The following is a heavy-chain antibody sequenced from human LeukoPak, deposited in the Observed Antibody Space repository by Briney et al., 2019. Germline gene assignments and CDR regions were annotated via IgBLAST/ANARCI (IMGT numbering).Heavy chain of an antibody. CDR1: GGSISSYY. CDR3: ARDFGSGVDI. J-gene: IGHJ3*02. Sequence: SETLSLTCTVSGGSISSYYCSWLRQPPGKGLEWIGYIYYSGSTNYNPSLKSRVTISVDTSKNQFSLKLSSVTAADTAVYYCARDFGSGVDIWGQGTMVTVSS. CDR2: IYYSGST. D-gene: IGHD2-15*01. V-gene: IGHV4-59*01.